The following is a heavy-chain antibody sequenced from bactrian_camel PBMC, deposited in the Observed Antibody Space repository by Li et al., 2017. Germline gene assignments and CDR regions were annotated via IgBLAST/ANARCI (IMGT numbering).Heavy chain of an antibody. J-gene: IGHJ4*01. CDR1: TGTFRSAC. CDR2: IGPAGDSY. D-gene: IGHD2*01. Sequence: HVQLVESGGGLVQPGGSLRLSCAARTGTFRSACMGWFRQAPGKEAEGVAAIGPAGDSYFYGDSVKGRFTISQQRERNMVYLDMSDLKPEDTAFYYCATHVRRNFEACGGDQSKYDTYGQGTQVTVS. V-gene: IGHV3-3*01.